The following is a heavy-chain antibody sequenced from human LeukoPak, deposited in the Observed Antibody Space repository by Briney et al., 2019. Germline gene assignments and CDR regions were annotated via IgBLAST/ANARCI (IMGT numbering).Heavy chain of an antibody. J-gene: IGHJ1*01. CDR2: ISSSSSYI. D-gene: IGHD6-19*01. CDR1: GFTFSSYS. CDR3: ARDGLLAVADL. V-gene: IGHV3-21*01. Sequence: GGSLRLSCAASGFTFSSYSKNWVRQAPGKGLEWVSSISSSSSYIYYADSVKGRFTISRDNAKNSLYLQMNSLRAEDTAVYYCARDGLLAVADLWGQGTLVTVSS.